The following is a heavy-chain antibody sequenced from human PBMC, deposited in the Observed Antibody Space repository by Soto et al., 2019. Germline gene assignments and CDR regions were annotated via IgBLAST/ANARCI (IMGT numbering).Heavy chain of an antibody. V-gene: IGHV1-69*06. CDR2: IIPIFGTA. D-gene: IGHD5-18*01. Sequence: SVKVSCKASGGTFSSYAISWVRQAPGQGLEWMGGIIPIFGTANYAQKFQGRVTITADKSTSTAYMELSSLRSEDTAVYYCARAFGYSYGSYYFDYWGQGTLVTVSS. CDR1: GGTFSSYA. CDR3: ARAFGYSYGSYYFDY. J-gene: IGHJ4*02.